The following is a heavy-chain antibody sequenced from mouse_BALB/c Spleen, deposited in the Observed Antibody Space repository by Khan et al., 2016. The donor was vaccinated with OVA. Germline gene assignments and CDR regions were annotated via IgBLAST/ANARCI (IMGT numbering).Heavy chain of an antibody. CDR3: ARLMDK. V-gene: IGHV2-9*02. CDR1: GFSLTSYG. J-gene: IGHJ2*01. CDR2: IWAGGST. Sequence: QVQLKQSGPGLVAPSQSLSITCTVSGFSLTSYGVHWVRQPPGKGLEWLGVIWAGGSTKYNSALMPRLSTIKDNSNSQVFVKMNSLQTEDTAMYYRARLMDKWGQGTTLTVSS.